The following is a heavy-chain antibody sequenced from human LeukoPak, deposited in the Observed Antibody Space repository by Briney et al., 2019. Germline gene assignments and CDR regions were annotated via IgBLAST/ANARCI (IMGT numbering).Heavy chain of an antibody. CDR1: GFTFSSYW. CDR3: ARDRNTFGVDY. CDR2: IKQDGSEK. V-gene: IGHV3-7*01. J-gene: IGHJ4*02. D-gene: IGHD3-10*01. Sequence: GGSLRLSCAASGFTFSSYWMNWVRQAPGKGLKWVANIKQDGSEKYYVDSVKGRFTISRDNAKNSLYLQMNSLRAEDTAVYYCARDRNTFGVDYWGQGTLVTVSS.